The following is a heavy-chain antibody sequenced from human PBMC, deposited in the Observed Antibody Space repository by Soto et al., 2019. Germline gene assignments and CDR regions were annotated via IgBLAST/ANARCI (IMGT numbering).Heavy chain of an antibody. CDR1: GFTFSSYA. J-gene: IGHJ3*02. V-gene: IGHV3-30-3*01. Sequence: GGSLRLSCAASGFTFSSYAMHWVRQAPGKGLEWVAVISYDGSNKYYADSVKGRFTISRDNSKNTLYLQMNSLRAEDTAVYYCARVAQMVVAFDIWGQGTMVTVSS. D-gene: IGHD2-21*01. CDR2: ISYDGSNK. CDR3: ARVAQMVVAFDI.